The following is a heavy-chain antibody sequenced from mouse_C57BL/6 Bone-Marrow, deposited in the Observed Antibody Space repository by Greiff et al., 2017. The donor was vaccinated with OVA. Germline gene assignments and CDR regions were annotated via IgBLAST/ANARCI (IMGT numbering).Heavy chain of an antibody. CDR1: GYTFTNYW. J-gene: IGHJ4*01. D-gene: IGHD1-1*01. CDR2: IYPGGGYT. CDR3: ARRYYGSSYETMDY. Sequence: QVQLQHSGAELVRPGTSVKMSCKASGYTFTNYWIGWAKQRPGHGLEWIGDIYPGGGYTNYNEKFKGKATLTADKSSSTAYMQFSSLTSEDSAIYYCARRYYGSSYETMDYWGQGTSVTVSS. V-gene: IGHV1-63*01.